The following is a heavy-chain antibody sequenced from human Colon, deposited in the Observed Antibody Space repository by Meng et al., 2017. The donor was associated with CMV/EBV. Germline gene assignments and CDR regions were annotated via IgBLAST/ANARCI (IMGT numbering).Heavy chain of an antibody. D-gene: IGHD6-6*01. CDR1: GGSVSSLYEH. J-gene: IGHJ4*02. CDR3: ARPPSSSDY. V-gene: IGHV4-39*07. Sequence: SETLSLTCTVSGGSVSSLYEHWAWIRQPPGKGLEWVGNTYRSGSPDQNSSLGSRVRISRDRYNNRYSLELKSVTAEDTAMYYCARPPSSSDYWGQGTLVTVSS. CDR2: TYRSGSP.